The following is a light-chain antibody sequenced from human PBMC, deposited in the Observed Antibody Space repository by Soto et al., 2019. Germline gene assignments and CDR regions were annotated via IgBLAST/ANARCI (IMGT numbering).Light chain of an antibody. CDR2: GAS. J-gene: IGKJ1*01. V-gene: IGKV3-15*01. CDR3: QQYDNWPTWT. CDR1: QSVNSN. Sequence: GERATLSCRASQSVNSNLAWYQQKPGQAPRLLIYGASTRATGIPARFSGSGSGTEFTLSINSLQSEDFAVYYCQQYDNWPTWTFGQGSKVDIK.